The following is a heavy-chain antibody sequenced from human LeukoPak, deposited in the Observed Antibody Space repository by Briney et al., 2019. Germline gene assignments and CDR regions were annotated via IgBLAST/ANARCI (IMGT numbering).Heavy chain of an antibody. J-gene: IGHJ3*02. D-gene: IGHD4-17*01. V-gene: IGHV3-21*01. CDR1: GFTFSSYS. CDR2: ISSSSSYI. Sequence: GGSLRLSCAASGFTFSSYSMNWARQAPGKGLEWVSSISSSSSYIYYADSVKGRFTISRDNAKNSLYLQMNSLRAEDTAVYYCAKTTVTTGAFDIWGQGTMVTVSS. CDR3: AKTTVTTGAFDI.